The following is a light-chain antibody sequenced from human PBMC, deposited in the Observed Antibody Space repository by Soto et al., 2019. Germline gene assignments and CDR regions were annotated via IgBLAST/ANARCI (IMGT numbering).Light chain of an antibody. CDR3: CSYAGSYTLYV. CDR2: GNS. V-gene: IGLV1-40*01. Sequence: QSVLTQPPSVSGAPGQRVTISCTGSSSNIGAGYDVHWYQQLPGTAPKLLIYGNSNRPSGVPDRFSGSKSGTSASLAITGLQAEDEADYYCCSYAGSYTLYVIGTGTKLTVL. CDR1: SSNIGAGYD. J-gene: IGLJ1*01.